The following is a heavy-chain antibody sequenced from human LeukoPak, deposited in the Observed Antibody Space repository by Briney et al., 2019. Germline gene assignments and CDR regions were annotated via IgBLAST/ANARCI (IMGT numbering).Heavy chain of an antibody. V-gene: IGHV3-23*01. CDR1: GFTFDDYA. CDR3: AKATMVRGVISLFDY. D-gene: IGHD3-10*01. J-gene: IGHJ4*02. CDR2: ISVSGDNT. Sequence: HSGRSLRLSCAASGFTFDDYAMHWVRQAPGKGLEWVSGISVSGDNTYYADSAKGRFTISRDNSRDTLYLQMNSLRAEDTAVYYCAKATMVRGVISLFDYWGQGTLVTVSS.